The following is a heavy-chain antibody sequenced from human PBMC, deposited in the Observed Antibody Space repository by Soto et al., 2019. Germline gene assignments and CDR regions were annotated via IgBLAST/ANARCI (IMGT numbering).Heavy chain of an antibody. V-gene: IGHV4-61*01. CDR3: ARDANRENFHY. J-gene: IGHJ4*02. D-gene: IGHD2-15*01. Sequence: SETLSLTCTVSGGSVSSGSYYWSWIRQPPGKGLEWIGYIYYSGSTNYNPSLKSRVTISVDTSKNQFSLKLSSVTAADTAVYYCARDANRENFHYWGKGTLVTVSS. CDR2: IYYSGST. CDR1: GGSVSSGSYY.